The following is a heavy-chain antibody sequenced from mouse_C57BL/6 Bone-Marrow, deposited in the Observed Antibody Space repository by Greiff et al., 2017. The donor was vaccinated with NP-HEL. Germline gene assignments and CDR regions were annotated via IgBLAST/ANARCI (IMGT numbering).Heavy chain of an antibody. V-gene: IGHV1-61*01. CDR3: AIYYDYDRGFDY. CDR1: GYTFTSYW. D-gene: IGHD2-4*01. J-gene: IGHJ2*01. CDR2: IYPSDSET. Sequence: QVQLKQPGAELVRPGSSVKLSCKASGYTFTSYWMDWVKQRPGQGLEWIGNIYPSDSETHYNQKFKDKATLTVDKSSSTAYMQLSSLTSEDSAVYYCAIYYDYDRGFDYWGQGTTLTVSS.